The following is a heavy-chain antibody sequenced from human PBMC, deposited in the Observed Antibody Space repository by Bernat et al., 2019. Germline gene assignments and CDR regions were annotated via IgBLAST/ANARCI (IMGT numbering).Heavy chain of an antibody. CDR3: AEGLVVPAATRTPAYYYGMDV. CDR1: GFTFSSYA. CDR2: ISGSGGST. V-gene: IGHV3-23*01. Sequence: EVQLLESGGGLVQPGGSLRLSCAASGFTFSSYAMSWVRQAPGKGLEWVSAISGSGGSTYYADSVKGRFTISRDNSKNTLYLQMNSLRAEDTAVDYCAEGLVVPAATRTPAYYYGMDVWGQGTTVTVSS. J-gene: IGHJ6*02. D-gene: IGHD2-2*01.